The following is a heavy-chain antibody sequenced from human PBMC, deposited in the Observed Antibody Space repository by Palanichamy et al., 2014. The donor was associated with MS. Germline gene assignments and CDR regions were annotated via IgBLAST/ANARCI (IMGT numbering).Heavy chain of an antibody. Sequence: EVQLVESGGGLVQPGGSLRLSCAASGFTFSSYWMHWVRQAPGMGLVWVSSIKSDGSSTFYADSVKGRFTISRDNAKNTLYLQMNSLRAEDTAVYYCARDQKYTLGHNWGQGTLVTVSS. CDR2: IKSDGSST. J-gene: IGHJ4*02. CDR1: GFTFSSYW. V-gene: IGHV3-74*01. D-gene: IGHD5-18*01. CDR3: ARDQKYTLGHN.